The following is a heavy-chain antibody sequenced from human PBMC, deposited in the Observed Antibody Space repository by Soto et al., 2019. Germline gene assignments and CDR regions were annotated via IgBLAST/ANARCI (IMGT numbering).Heavy chain of an antibody. V-gene: IGHV4-34*01. CDR1: VGSFSGYY. CDR3: ARGPNIEEGECSGGSCYETSFDY. D-gene: IGHD2-15*01. J-gene: IGHJ4*02. Sequence: QVQLQQWGAGLLKPSETLSLTCAVYVGSFSGYYWSWIRQPPGKGLEWFGEINHSGSTNYNPSLKMRVTISVAASKEQFSPKLSSVSAADTAVSYCARGPNIEEGECSGGSCYETSFDYWGQGTLVTVSS. CDR2: INHSGST.